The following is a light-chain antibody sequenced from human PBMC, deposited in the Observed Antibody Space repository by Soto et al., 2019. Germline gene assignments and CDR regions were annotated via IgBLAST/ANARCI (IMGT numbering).Light chain of an antibody. Sequence: EIVLTHSPATLSLSPVERSTLSCGASQSVSSSYLAWYQQKPGLAPRLLIYDASSRATGIPDRFSGSGSGTDFTLTISRLEPEDFAVYYCQQYGSSLITFGQGTRLEIK. CDR2: DAS. CDR3: QQYGSSLIT. J-gene: IGKJ5*01. V-gene: IGKV3D-20*01. CDR1: QSVSSSY.